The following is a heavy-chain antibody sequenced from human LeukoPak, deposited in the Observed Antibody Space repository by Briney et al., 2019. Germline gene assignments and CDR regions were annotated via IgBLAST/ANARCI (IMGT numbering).Heavy chain of an antibody. CDR2: INPNSGGT. Sequence: ASVKVSCKASGYTFTGYYMHWVRQAPGQGLEWMGWINPNSGGTNYAQKFQGRVTMTRDTSISTAYMELSRLRSDDTAVYYCARDRGVRMFLYAFDIWGQGTMVTVSS. CDR1: GYTFTGYY. D-gene: IGHD3-3*01. V-gene: IGHV1-2*02. CDR3: ARDRGVRMFLYAFDI. J-gene: IGHJ3*02.